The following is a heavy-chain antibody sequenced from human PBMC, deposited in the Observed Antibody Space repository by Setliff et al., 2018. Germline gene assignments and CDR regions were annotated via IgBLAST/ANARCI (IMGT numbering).Heavy chain of an antibody. CDR3: ALTPLNNYHYYPGYYYYMGV. CDR1: GFNFDYYG. D-gene: IGHD3-22*01. J-gene: IGHJ6*03. V-gene: IGHV3-20*04. Sequence: LRLSCVSSGFNFDYYGMSWVRLVPGKGLGWGSGINWNSARTSYADSVKGRFTISRDNAENSLYLQMNSLRAENTALYYCALTPLNNYHYYPGYYYYMGVWGKGTTVTVSS. CDR2: INWNSART.